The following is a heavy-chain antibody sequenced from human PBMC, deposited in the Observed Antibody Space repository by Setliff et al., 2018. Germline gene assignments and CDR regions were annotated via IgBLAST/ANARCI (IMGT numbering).Heavy chain of an antibody. CDR3: ATFRGYTYGYDY. CDR2: IFSKGST. V-gene: IGHV4-61*09. Sequence: ASETLSLTCTVSGGSISSGNYYWSWIRQPAGKAPEWIGHIFSKGSTNNNPSLKSRVTISIDSSKNQMSLRMTSVTAADTAVYYCATFRGYTYGYDYWGQGTLVTVSS. D-gene: IGHD5-18*01. CDR1: GGSISSGNYY. J-gene: IGHJ4*02.